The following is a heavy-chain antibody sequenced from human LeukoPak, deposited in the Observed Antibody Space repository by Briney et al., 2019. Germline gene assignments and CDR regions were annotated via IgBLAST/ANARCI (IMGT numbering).Heavy chain of an antibody. V-gene: IGHV4-39*01. J-gene: IGHJ4*02. Sequence: PSETLSLTCNVSGGSISTSAYYWGWIRQPPGEGLQWIGSIYYSGNTYYNSSLKSRVTISVDTSTSQFSLRLSSVTAADTAVYYCARHYGPWGQGTLVTVSS. D-gene: IGHD3-10*01. CDR3: ARHYGP. CDR2: IYYSGNT. CDR1: GGSISTSAYY.